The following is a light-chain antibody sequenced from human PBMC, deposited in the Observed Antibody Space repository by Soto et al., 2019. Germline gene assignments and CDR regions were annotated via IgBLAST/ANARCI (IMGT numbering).Light chain of an antibody. V-gene: IGLV2-14*01. J-gene: IGLJ2*01. CDR1: SSDVGGYNY. Sequence: QSALTQPASVSGSPGQSITISCTGTSSDVGGYNYVSWYQQHPGKAPKLMIYDVSNRPSGVSNRFSGSKSGNTASLTISGLQSEAEADYYCSSYISSSTVVFGGGTKVTVL. CDR2: DVS. CDR3: SSYISSSTVV.